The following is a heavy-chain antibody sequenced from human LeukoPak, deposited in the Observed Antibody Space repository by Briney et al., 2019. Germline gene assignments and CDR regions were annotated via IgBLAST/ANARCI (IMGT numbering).Heavy chain of an antibody. V-gene: IGHV4-39*01. CDR3: ARRGGYCSGGSCYKDAFDI. Sequence: SVTLSLTCTVSGGSINSSSYYWGWIRQPPGRVGESNGSIYYRGSTHNIPARKSQVTITLHQSKNQFSLKLSSVTAADTAVYYCARRGGYCSGGSCYKDAFDIWGQGTMVTVSS. CDR2: IYYRGST. D-gene: IGHD2-15*01. CDR1: GGSINSSSYY. J-gene: IGHJ3*02.